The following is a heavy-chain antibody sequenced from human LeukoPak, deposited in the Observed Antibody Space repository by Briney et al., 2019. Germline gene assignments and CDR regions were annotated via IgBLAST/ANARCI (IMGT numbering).Heavy chain of an antibody. J-gene: IGHJ5*02. V-gene: IGHV4-61*02. CDR1: GDSISSGSYY. Sequence: PSETLSLTCSVSGDSISSGSYYWSWIRQPAGKGLEWIGRIYTSGSTNYIPSLKSRLTISVDTSKNQFSLKLSSVTAADTAVYYCARNWNYAGWFDPWGQGTLVTVSS. D-gene: IGHD1-7*01. CDR2: IYTSGST. CDR3: ARNWNYAGWFDP.